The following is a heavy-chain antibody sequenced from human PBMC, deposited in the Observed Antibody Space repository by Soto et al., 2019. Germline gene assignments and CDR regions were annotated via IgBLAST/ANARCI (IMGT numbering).Heavy chain of an antibody. CDR1: GLTFSSYA. J-gene: IGHJ3*02. D-gene: IGHD2-15*01. V-gene: IGHV3-23*01. CDR3: AILVVVAAPPTDAFDI. Sequence: GGSLRLSCAASGLTFSSYAMSWVRQAPGKGLEWVSAISGSGGSTYYADSVKGRFTISRDNSKNTLYLQMNSLRAEDTAVYYCAILVVVAAPPTDAFDIWGQGTMVTVSS. CDR2: ISGSGGST.